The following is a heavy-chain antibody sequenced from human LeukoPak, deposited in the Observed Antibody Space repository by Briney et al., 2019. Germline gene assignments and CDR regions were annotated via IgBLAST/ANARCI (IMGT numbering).Heavy chain of an antibody. D-gene: IGHD3-16*01. Sequence: SETLTLTCAVSGGSISSSNWRSWVRQPPGKGLEWIGEIYHSGRTNYNPSLKSRVTMSVDTSKNQFSLKLSSVTAADTAVYYCAAREGEILRSWYFDLWGRGTLVTVSS. CDR3: AAREGEILRSWYFDL. CDR1: GGSISSSNW. CDR2: IYHSGRT. V-gene: IGHV4-4*02. J-gene: IGHJ2*01.